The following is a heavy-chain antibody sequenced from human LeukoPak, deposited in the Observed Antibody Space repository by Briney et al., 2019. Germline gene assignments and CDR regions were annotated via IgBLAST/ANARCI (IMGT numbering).Heavy chain of an antibody. CDR1: GFTFDDYA. D-gene: IGHD2-21*02. J-gene: IGHJ4*02. V-gene: IGHV3-9*01. CDR3: AKGPSVTATIDY. CDR2: ISWNSGSI. Sequence: GRSLRLSCAASGFTFDDYAMHWVRQAPGKGLGWVSGISWNSGSIGYADSVKGRFTISRDNAKNSLYLQMNSLRAEDTALYYCAKGPSVTATIDYWGQGTLVTVSS.